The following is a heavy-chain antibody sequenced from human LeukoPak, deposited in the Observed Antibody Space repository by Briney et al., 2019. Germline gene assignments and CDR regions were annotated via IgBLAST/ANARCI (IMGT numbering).Heavy chain of an antibody. V-gene: IGHV4-34*01. D-gene: IGHD6-13*01. CDR3: ARGPGYSSS. Sequence: PSETLSLTCTVFGGSFSGYVYNWIRQPPGKGPEWIGEINHSGTTNYNPSLQSRVTLSVDTSKNQFSLKLSSVTAADTAVYYCARGPGYSSSWGQGTLVTVSS. CDR1: GGSFSGYV. J-gene: IGHJ4*02. CDR2: INHSGTT.